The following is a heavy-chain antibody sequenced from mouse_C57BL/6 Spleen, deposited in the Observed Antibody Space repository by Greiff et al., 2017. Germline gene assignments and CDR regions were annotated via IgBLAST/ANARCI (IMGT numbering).Heavy chain of an antibody. CDR1: GYTFTSYW. J-gene: IGHJ1*03. D-gene: IGHD2-1*01. V-gene: IGHV1-64*01. CDR3: SRGDYGNPYWYFDV. CDR2: IHPNSGST. Sequence: VQLQQPGAELVKPGASVKLSCKASGYTFTSYWMHWVKQRPGQGLEWIGMIHPNSGSTNYNEKFKGKATLTVDKSSSTAYMQLSSLTSEDSAVYYCSRGDYGNPYWYFDVWGTGTTVTVSS.